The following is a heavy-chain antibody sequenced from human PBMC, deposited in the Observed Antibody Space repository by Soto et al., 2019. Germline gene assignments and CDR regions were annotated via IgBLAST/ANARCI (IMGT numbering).Heavy chain of an antibody. CDR3: ARVPRGWIDY. V-gene: IGHV1-46*01. D-gene: IGHD6-19*01. CDR1: GYTLTTFF. Sequence: GASVKVSCKASGYTLTTFFMHWVRQAPGQGLEWMGVINPGYPAGRSTTYAQKFQGRVTITADESTSTAYMELSSLRSEDTAVYYCARVPRGWIDYWGQGTLVTVSS. J-gene: IGHJ4*02. CDR2: INPGYPAGRST.